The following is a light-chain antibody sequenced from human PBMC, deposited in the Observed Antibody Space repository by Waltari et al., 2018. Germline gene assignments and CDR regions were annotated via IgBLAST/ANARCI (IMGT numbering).Light chain of an antibody. Sequence: EIVMTQSPATLSVSPGERATLSCRASQSVSSNLAWYQQKPGQATRLLIYSASTRATGIPARFSGSGSGTEFTLTISSLQSEDFAVYYCQQYNNWPWTFGRGTKVEIK. CDR2: SAS. CDR1: QSVSSN. V-gene: IGKV3-15*01. CDR3: QQYNNWPWT. J-gene: IGKJ1*01.